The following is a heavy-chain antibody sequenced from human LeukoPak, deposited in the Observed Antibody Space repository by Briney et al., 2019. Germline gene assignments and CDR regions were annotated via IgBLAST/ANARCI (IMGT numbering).Heavy chain of an antibody. CDR3: ARAKELYYYGSGLFDY. CDR2: ISAYNGNT. CDR1: GYTFTSYG. Sequence: ASVKVSCKASGYTFTSYGISWVRQAPGQGLEWMGWISAYNGNTNYAQKFQGRVTMTRNTSISTAYMELSSLRSEDTAVYYCARAKELYYYGSGLFDYWGQGTLVIVSS. D-gene: IGHD3-10*01. V-gene: IGHV1-18*01. J-gene: IGHJ4*02.